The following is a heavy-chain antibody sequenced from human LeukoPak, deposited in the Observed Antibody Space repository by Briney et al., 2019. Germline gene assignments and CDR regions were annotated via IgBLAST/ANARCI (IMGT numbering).Heavy chain of an antibody. J-gene: IGHJ6*02. V-gene: IGHV4-34*01. CDR3: ARGGDHYYYGMDV. CDR2: INHSGST. Sequence: PSETLSLTCAVYGGSFSGYYWSWIRQPPGKGLEWIGEINHSGSTNYNPSLKSRVTISVDTSKNQFSLKLSSVTAADTAVYYCARGGDHYYYGMDVWGQGTTVTVSS. CDR1: GGSFSGYY. D-gene: IGHD4-17*01.